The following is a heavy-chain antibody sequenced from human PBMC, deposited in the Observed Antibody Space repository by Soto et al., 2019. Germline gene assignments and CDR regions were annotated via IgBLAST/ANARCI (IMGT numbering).Heavy chain of an antibody. Sequence: QMQLVQSGAEVKKTGSSVTVSCKALGNTFTYRYLHWVRQAPGQALERMGWITPFSGDAHYAQKFQERVTITRDRSINTAYVQMGSLRSEDTAMYFCAGGGAGSGPFTWELPDHWGQGTLVTVSS. CDR3: AGGGAGSGPFTWELPDH. J-gene: IGHJ4*02. CDR2: ITPFSGDA. D-gene: IGHD1-26*01. V-gene: IGHV1-45*02. CDR1: GNTFTYRY.